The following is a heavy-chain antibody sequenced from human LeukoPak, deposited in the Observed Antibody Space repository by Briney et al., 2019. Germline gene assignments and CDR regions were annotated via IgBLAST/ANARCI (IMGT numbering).Heavy chain of an antibody. Sequence: SGGSLRLSCAASGFTFGNYWMTWVRQAPEKGLEWMANINQDGSAKYYEDSVKGRLTISRDNAKNSLYLQMNSLRADDTAVYYCAKDVGYNRFDYWGQGTLVTVSS. J-gene: IGHJ4*02. CDR1: GFTFGNYW. CDR2: INQDGSAK. D-gene: IGHD5-24*01. V-gene: IGHV3-7*01. CDR3: AKDVGYNRFDY.